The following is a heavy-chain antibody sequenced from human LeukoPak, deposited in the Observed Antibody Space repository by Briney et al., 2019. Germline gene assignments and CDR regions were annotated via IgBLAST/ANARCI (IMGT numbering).Heavy chain of an antibody. CDR3: ARLGGGITFGGVIAMGYYFDY. V-gene: IGHV4-39*01. D-gene: IGHD3-16*02. Sequence: PSETLSLTCTVSGGSISSSSYYWGWIRQPPGKGLEWIGSIYYSGSTYYNPSLKSRVTISVDTSKNQFSLKLSSVTAADTAVYYCARLGGGITFGGVIAMGYYFDYWGQGTLVTVSS. CDR1: GGSISSSSYY. CDR2: IYYSGST. J-gene: IGHJ4*02.